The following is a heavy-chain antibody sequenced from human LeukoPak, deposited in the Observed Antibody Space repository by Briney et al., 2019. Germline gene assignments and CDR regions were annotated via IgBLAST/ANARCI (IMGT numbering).Heavy chain of an antibody. CDR1: GGTFSSYA. CDR2: IIPILGIA. V-gene: IGHV1-69*04. Sequence: SVKVSCKASGGTFSSYAISWVRQAPGQGLEWMGRIIPILGIANYAQKFQGRVTITADTSTDTAYMELSSLRSEDTAVYYCATGYRCSSSNCYGYYYYYMVVWGKGTTVTVSS. CDR3: ATGYRCSSSNCYGYYYYYMVV. D-gene: IGHD2-2*01. J-gene: IGHJ6*03.